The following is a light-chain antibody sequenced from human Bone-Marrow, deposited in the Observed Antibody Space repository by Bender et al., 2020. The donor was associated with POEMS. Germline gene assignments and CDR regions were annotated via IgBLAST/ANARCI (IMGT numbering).Light chain of an antibody. J-gene: IGLJ1*01. CDR2: EDT. CDR3: QSADSSGSFV. Sequence: QSALTQPPSASGSPGQSVTISCTGTNSDVGAYNYVSWYQHHPGKAPKLMIFEDTKRPSGVSNRFSGSRSGNTASLTISGLQAEDEADYYCQSADSSGSFVFGTGTKVTVL. CDR1: NSDVGAYNY. V-gene: IGLV2-8*01.